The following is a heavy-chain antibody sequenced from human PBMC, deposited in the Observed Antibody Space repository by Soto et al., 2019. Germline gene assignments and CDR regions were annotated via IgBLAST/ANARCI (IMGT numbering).Heavy chain of an antibody. Sequence: QVQLLQSGAEVKKPGASVTVSCKASGYTFTTYCVSWVRQAPGQGLEWLGWINGYNGNAKYAENLQGRVSMTTDTSTSTAYMELRSLRSDDTAGYYCARRGDAPYYYYGIDVWGQGTTVTVSS. D-gene: IGHD3-16*01. V-gene: IGHV1-18*01. CDR2: INGYNGNA. CDR3: ARRGDAPYYYYGIDV. CDR1: GYTFTTYC. J-gene: IGHJ6*02.